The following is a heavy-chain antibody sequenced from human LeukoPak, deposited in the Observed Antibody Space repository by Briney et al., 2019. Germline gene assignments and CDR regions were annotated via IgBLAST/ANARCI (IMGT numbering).Heavy chain of an antibody. V-gene: IGHV1-3*01. CDR2: INAGNGNT. Sequence: ASVKVSCKASGYTFTSYAMQWVRQAPGQRLEWMGWINAGNGNTKYSRKFQGRVTITRDTSASTAYMGLSSLRSEDTAVYYCARGYGSGSSFSFDPWGQGTLVTVSS. D-gene: IGHD3-10*01. J-gene: IGHJ5*02. CDR3: ARGYGSGSSFSFDP. CDR1: GYTFTSYA.